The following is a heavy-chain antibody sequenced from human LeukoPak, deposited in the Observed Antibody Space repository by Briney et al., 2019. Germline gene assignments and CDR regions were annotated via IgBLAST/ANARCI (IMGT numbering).Heavy chain of an antibody. V-gene: IGHV5-51*01. CDR1: GYSFTSYW. CDR2: IYPGDTDT. Sequence: GESLKISCKASGYSFTSYWIGGVRPMPGKGEEWMGIIYPGDTDTRYSPSLQGQVTISADKSISTAYLQWSSLKASDTAMYYCARQSGGDYDYWGQGTLVTVFS. J-gene: IGHJ4*02. D-gene: IGHD4-17*01. CDR3: ARQSGGDYDY.